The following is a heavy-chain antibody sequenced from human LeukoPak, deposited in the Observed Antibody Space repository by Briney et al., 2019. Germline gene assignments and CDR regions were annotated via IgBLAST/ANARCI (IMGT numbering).Heavy chain of an antibody. Sequence: ASVKVSCKASGYTFTGYYMHWVRQAPGQGLEWMGWINPNSGGTEYAQKFQGRVTMTRDTSISTAYIDLSRLRSDDTAVYYCARGHYYYTLDVWGHGTTVTVSS. V-gene: IGHV1-2*02. CDR3: ARGHYYYTLDV. CDR1: GYTFTGYY. CDR2: INPNSGGT. J-gene: IGHJ6*02.